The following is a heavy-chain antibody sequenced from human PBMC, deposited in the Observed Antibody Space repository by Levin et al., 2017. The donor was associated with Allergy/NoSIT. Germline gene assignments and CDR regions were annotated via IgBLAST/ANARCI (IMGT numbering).Heavy chain of an antibody. CDR2: IKQDGREK. CDR1: GFTLSGYW. J-gene: IGHJ4*02. CDR3: ARMNWGTGPFDY. V-gene: IGHV3-7*04. D-gene: IGHD7-27*01. Sequence: GGSLRLSCAASGFTLSGYWMSWVRQAPGKGLEWVANIKQDGREKNYVESVKDRFTISRDTAKNSLYLQMNSLRVEDTAVYYCARMNWGTGPFDYWGQGTPVTVSS.